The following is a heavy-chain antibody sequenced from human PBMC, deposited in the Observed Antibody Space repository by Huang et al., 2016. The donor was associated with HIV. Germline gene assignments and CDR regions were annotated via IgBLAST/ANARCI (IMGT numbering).Heavy chain of an antibody. J-gene: IGHJ5*02. CDR1: GGSISSYY. D-gene: IGHD3-10*01. V-gene: IGHV4-4*07. Sequence: SGGSISSYYWSWIRQPAEKGLEWIGRIYTSGSTNYNPSLKSRVTMSVDTSKNQFSLKLGSVTAADTAVYYCARGGELLWFGEPGGWFDPWGQGTLVTVSS. CDR2: IYTSGST. CDR3: ARGGELLWFGEPGGWFDP.